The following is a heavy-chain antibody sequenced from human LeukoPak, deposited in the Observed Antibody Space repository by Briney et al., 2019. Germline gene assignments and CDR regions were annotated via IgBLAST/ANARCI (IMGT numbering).Heavy chain of an antibody. CDR2: INHSGST. J-gene: IGHJ4*02. CDR1: GGSFSGYY. CDR3: ARSGTGSWFAAGRDY. V-gene: IGHV4-34*01. Sequence: SETLSLTCAVYGGSFSGYYWSWIRQPPGKGLEWIGEINHSGSTNYNPSLKSRVTISVDTSKNQFSLKLSSVTAADTAVYYCARSGTGSWFAAGRDYWGQGTLVTVSS. D-gene: IGHD6-13*01.